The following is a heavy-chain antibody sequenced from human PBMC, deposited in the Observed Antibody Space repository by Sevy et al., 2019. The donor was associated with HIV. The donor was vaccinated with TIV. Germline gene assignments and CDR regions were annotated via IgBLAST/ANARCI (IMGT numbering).Heavy chain of an antibody. CDR1: GFTFSNYI. J-gene: IGHJ3*02. CDR2: ISNSGTYI. Sequence: GGSLRLSCAASGFTFSNYIINWVRQAPGKGLEWVSSISNSGTYIDYADSVKGRFTMSRDNAKNSLYLQMNSLRAEDTAVYNCARYEEDTTLVNAFDIWGQGTMVTVSS. D-gene: IGHD5-18*01. CDR3: ARYEEDTTLVNAFDI. V-gene: IGHV3-21*01.